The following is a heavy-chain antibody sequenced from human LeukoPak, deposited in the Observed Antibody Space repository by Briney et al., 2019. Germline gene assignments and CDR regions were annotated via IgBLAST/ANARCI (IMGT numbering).Heavy chain of an antibody. CDR1: GYTLTSFD. Sequence: GASVKVSCKASGYTLTSFDINWVRQATGQGLEWMGWMNPNSGNTGYGQSFQGRNTMTRDISIGTAYMELSNLTSEDTAIYYCTRGSSGRRDNWGQGTLVTVSA. CDR3: TRGSSGRRDN. CDR2: MNPNSGNT. V-gene: IGHV1-8*01. J-gene: IGHJ4*02. D-gene: IGHD6-19*01.